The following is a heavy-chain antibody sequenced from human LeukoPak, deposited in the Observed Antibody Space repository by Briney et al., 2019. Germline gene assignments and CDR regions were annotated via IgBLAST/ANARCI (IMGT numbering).Heavy chain of an antibody. V-gene: IGHV4-39*01. J-gene: IGHJ1*01. Sequence: SETLSLTCTVSGGSISSSSDYWGWIRQPPGKGLEWIGSIYYSGSTYYNPSLKSRVTISVDTSKNQFSLKLSSVTAADTAVYYCASGSYFYFQHWGQGTLVTVSS. D-gene: IGHD1-26*01. CDR1: GGSISSSSDY. CDR2: IYYSGST. CDR3: ASGSYFYFQH.